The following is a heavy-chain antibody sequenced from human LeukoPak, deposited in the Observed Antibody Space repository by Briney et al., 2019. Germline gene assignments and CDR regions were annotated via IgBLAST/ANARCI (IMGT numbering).Heavy chain of an antibody. V-gene: IGHV3-30*03. CDR1: GFTFSSYG. D-gene: IGHD6-13*01. Sequence: GGSLRLSCAASGFTFSSYGMHWVRQAPGKGLEWVAVISYDGSNKYYADSVKGRFTISRDNSKNTLYLQMNSLRAEDTAVYYCATRYSSSVFDYWGQGTMVTVSS. J-gene: IGHJ4*02. CDR2: ISYDGSNK. CDR3: ATRYSSSVFDY.